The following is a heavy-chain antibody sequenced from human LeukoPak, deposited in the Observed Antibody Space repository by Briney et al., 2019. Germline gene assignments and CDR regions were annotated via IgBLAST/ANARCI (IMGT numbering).Heavy chain of an antibody. Sequence: ASVEVSCKASGYTFTSYGISWVRQAPGQGLEWMGWISAYNGNTNYAQKLQGRVTMTTDTSTSTAYMELRSLRSDDTAVYYCARGRESSGIAAAGTLVDYWGQGTLVTVSS. D-gene: IGHD6-13*01. J-gene: IGHJ4*02. CDR2: ISAYNGNT. CDR3: ARGRESSGIAAAGTLVDY. CDR1: GYTFTSYG. V-gene: IGHV1-18*01.